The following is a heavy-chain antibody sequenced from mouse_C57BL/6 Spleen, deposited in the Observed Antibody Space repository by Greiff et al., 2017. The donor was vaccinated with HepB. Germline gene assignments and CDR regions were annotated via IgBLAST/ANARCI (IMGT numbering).Heavy chain of an antibody. CDR2: INPGSGGT. Sequence: VQLQQSGAELVRPGTSVKVSCKASGYAFTNYLIEWVKQRPGQGLEWIGVINPGSGGTNYNEKFKGKATLTADKSSSTAYMQLSSLTSEDSAVDFCAREGTGTGFAYWGQGTLVTVSA. J-gene: IGHJ3*01. CDR3: AREGTGTGFAY. D-gene: IGHD4-1*01. V-gene: IGHV1-54*01. CDR1: GYAFTNYL.